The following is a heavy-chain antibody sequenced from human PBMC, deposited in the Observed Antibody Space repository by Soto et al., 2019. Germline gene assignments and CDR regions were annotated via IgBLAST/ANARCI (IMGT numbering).Heavy chain of an antibody. CDR2: INHSGST. D-gene: IGHD6-13*01. J-gene: IGHJ3*02. CDR1: GGSFSGYC. V-gene: IGHV4-34*01. Sequence: QVQLQQWGAGLLKPSETLSLTCAVYGGSFSGYCWSWIRQPPGKGLEWIGEINHSGSTNYNPSLKSRVTISVDTSKNQFSLKLSSVTAADTAVYYCASAEQQLDAFDIWGQGTMVTVSS. CDR3: ASAEQQLDAFDI.